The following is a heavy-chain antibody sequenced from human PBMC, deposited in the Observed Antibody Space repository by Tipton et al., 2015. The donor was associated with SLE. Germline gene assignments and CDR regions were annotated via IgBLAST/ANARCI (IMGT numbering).Heavy chain of an antibody. V-gene: IGHV4-4*07. CDR1: DGSISDYY. CDR2: IFHTGGT. CDR3: ARSRFPEGAFDI. D-gene: IGHD2-21*01. Sequence: TLSLTCTVSDGSISDYYWTWIRQPAGEGLEWIGSIFHTGGTYSNPSLRSRITMSVDTSKNQFSLKLTSVIAADTAVYYCARSRFPEGAFDIWARGTMVTVSS. J-gene: IGHJ3*02.